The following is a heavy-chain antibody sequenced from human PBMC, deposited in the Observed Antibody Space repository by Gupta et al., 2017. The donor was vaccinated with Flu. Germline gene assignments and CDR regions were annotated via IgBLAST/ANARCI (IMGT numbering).Heavy chain of an antibody. J-gene: IGHJ6*03. V-gene: IGHV4-59*01. CDR2: IYYSGST. CDR1: GGSITSYY. D-gene: IGHD1-1*01. CDR3: ARAREETTAVLLGYYYYYMDV. Sequence: QVQLQESGPGLVKSSETLSLTCTVSGGSITSYYWSWIRQPPGKGLEWIGYIYYSGSTNHNPSLKSRVTISVDTPKNQFSLKLSSVTAADTAVYYCARAREETTAVLLGYYYYYMDVWGKGTTVTVSS.